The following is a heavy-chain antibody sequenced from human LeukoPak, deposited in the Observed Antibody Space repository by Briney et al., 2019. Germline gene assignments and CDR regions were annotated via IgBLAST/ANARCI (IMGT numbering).Heavy chain of an antibody. V-gene: IGHV1-18*01. CDR3: ARAVIPSTQFYYYYYYMDV. D-gene: IGHD2-2*01. Sequence: VASVKVSCKASGGTFSSYAISWVRQAPGQGLEWMGWISAYNGNTNYAQKLQGRVTMTTDTSTSTAYMELRSLRSDDTAVYYCARAVIPSTQFYYYYYYMDVWGKGTTVTVSS. CDR1: GGTFSSYA. CDR2: ISAYNGNT. J-gene: IGHJ6*03.